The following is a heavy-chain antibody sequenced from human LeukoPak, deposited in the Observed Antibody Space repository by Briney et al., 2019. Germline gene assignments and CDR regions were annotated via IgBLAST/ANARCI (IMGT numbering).Heavy chain of an antibody. CDR3: ARRYCSTCPTGHAFDL. Sequence: GGSLRLSCAASGFIFSSYSMNWVRQAPGKGLEWVSYISSSNSTIYYADSVKGRFTISRDNAKNSLFLQMNSLRAEDTAVYYCARRYCSTCPTGHAFDLWGQGTMVTVSS. D-gene: IGHD2-2*01. J-gene: IGHJ3*01. CDR1: GFIFSSYS. CDR2: ISSSNSTI. V-gene: IGHV3-48*01.